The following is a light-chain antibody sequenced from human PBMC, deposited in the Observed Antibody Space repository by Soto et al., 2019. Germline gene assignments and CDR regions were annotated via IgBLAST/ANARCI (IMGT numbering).Light chain of an antibody. J-gene: IGKJ4*01. Sequence: EIVMTQSPATLSVSTGERATLSCRASQSVSSNLAWYQQKPGQAPRLLIYGASTRATGIPARFSGSGSGTEFTLTISSLQSEDFAVDYCQQYNNWPTLTFGGGTKVEIK. V-gene: IGKV3-15*01. CDR2: GAS. CDR3: QQYNNWPTLT. CDR1: QSVSSN.